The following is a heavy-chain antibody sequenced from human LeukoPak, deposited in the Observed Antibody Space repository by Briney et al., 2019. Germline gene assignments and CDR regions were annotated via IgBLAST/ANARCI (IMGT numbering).Heavy chain of an antibody. CDR2: ISHSGGST. J-gene: IGHJ6*02. V-gene: IGHV3-23*01. D-gene: IGHD5-18*01. CDR1: GFTFSSRA. CDR3: AKDRGYSYGYDYYGMDV. Sequence: GGSLRLSCAASGFTFSSRAMSWVRQAPGKGLDWVSGISHSGGSTHYADSVKGRFTISRDNSKNTLYLQMNNLRAEDTAVYYCAKDRGYSYGYDYYGMDVWGQGTTVTVSS.